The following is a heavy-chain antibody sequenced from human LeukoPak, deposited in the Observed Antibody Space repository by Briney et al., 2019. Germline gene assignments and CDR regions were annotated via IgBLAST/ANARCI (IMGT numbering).Heavy chain of an antibody. CDR3: LGRDSSGYPSLDRAFDI. V-gene: IGHV4-39*07. Sequence: PSETLSLTCTVSGGSISSSSYYWGWIRQPPGKGLEWIGSIYYSGSTYYNPSLKSRVTISVDTSKNQFSLKLSSVTAADTAVYYCLGRDSSGYPSLDRAFDIWGQGTMVTVSS. CDR2: IYYSGST. CDR1: GGSISSSSYY. D-gene: IGHD3-22*01. J-gene: IGHJ3*02.